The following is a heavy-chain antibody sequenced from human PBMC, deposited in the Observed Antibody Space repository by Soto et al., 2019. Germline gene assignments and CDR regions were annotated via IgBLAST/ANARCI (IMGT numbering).Heavy chain of an antibody. J-gene: IGHJ4*02. CDR2: IYYTAST. D-gene: IGHD3-10*01. CDR3: VSRPHYGSGSYYTPDDY. V-gene: IGHV4-39*01. Sequence: QLQLQESGPGLVKPSETLSLTCTVSGGSNSRSSYYWGWSRQPPGKGLEWIGSIYYTASTYYNPSLKSRVTISVDTSKNQFSLKLSSVTAADTAVYYSVSRPHYGSGSYYTPDDYWGQGTLVTVSS. CDR1: GGSNSRSSYY.